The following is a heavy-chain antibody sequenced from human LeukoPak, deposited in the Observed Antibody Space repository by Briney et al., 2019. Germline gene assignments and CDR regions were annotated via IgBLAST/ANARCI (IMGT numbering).Heavy chain of an antibody. Sequence: AASVKVSCKASGYNFNDYYIHWVRQAPGQVLEWMGWINPNSGGRKFAQQYQGRLTLTWDTSITAVSMELSNLKYDDTAVYFCARRSYDIWGQGTMVTVSS. CDR1: GYNFNDYY. V-gene: IGHV1-2*02. CDR2: INPNSGGR. D-gene: IGHD3-10*01. J-gene: IGHJ3*02. CDR3: ARRSYDI.